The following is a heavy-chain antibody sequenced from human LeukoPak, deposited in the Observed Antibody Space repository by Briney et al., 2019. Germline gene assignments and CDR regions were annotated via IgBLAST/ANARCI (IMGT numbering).Heavy chain of an antibody. D-gene: IGHD3-22*01. V-gene: IGHV4-39*07. CDR1: GGSISSYY. CDR3: ARNQGSGYYPYYFDY. CDR2: IYYSGST. J-gene: IGHJ4*02. Sequence: SETLSLTCTVSGGSISSYYWSWIRQPPGKGLEWIGSIYYSGSTYYNPSLKSRVTISVDTSKNQFSLKLSSVTAADTAVYYCARNQGSGYYPYYFDYWGQGTVVTVSS.